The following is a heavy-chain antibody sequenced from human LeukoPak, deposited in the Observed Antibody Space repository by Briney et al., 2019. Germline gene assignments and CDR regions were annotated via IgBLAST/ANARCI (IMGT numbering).Heavy chain of an antibody. CDR2: IKQDGSEK. Sequence: GGSLRLSCAASGFTFRSYWMRWVRQAPGKGLGWLANIKQDGSEKNYVDSVKGRFTISRDNAKNSLYLQMNSLRAEDTAVYYCASGLELDYWGQGTLVTVSS. CDR1: GFTFRSYW. J-gene: IGHJ4*02. CDR3: ASGLELDY. V-gene: IGHV3-7*03.